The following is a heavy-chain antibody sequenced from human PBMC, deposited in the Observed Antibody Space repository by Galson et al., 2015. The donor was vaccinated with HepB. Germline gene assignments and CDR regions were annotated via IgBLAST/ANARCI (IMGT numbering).Heavy chain of an antibody. Sequence: SLRLSCAASGFTFSSYAMSWVRQAPGKGLEWVSAISGSGGNTYYADSVKGRFTISRDNSENTLYLQMNSLRAEDTAVYYCAKARRQWLLPHYFDYWGQGTLVTVSS. D-gene: IGHD6-19*01. V-gene: IGHV3-23*01. CDR1: GFTFSSYA. J-gene: IGHJ4*02. CDR2: ISGSGGNT. CDR3: AKARRQWLLPHYFDY.